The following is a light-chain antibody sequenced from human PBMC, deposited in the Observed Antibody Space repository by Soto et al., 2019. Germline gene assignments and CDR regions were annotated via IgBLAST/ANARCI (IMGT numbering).Light chain of an antibody. J-gene: IGKJ2*01. CDR1: QSFSSS. CDR3: QQYDHWPYT. Sequence: EIVLTQSPASLSVSPGERATLSCRASQSFSSSLAWYQQKPGQAPRLLIYATSTRATGIPARISGSKSGTEFSLTISGLQSEDFAVYYCQQYDHWPYTFGQGTKLEIK. CDR2: ATS. V-gene: IGKV3D-15*01.